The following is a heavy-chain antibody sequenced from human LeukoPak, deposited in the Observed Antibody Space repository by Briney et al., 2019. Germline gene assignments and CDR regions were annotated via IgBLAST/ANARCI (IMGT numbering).Heavy chain of an antibody. CDR2: IYYSGST. D-gene: IGHD2-8*01. J-gene: IGHJ2*01. CDR3: ARDGLNGYEYFDL. V-gene: IGHV4-39*07. Sequence: SETLSLTCTVSGGSISSSSYYWGWIRQPPGKGLEWIGSIYYSGSTYYNPSLKSRVTISVDKSKNQFSLKLSSVTAADTAVYYCARDGLNGYEYFDLWGRGTLVTVSS. CDR1: GGSISSSSYY.